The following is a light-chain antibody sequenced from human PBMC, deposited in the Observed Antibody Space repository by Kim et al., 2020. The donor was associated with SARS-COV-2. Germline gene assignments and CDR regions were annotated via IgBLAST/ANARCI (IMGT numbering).Light chain of an antibody. CDR3: NSRDSSGNHVV. CDR1: SLRSYY. CDR2: GKN. Sequence: ALGQTVRITCQGDSLRSYYASWYQQKPGQAPVLVIYGKNNRPSGIPDRFSCSSSGNTASLTITGAQAEDEADYYCNSRDSSGNHVVFGRGTQLTVL. J-gene: IGLJ2*01. V-gene: IGLV3-19*01.